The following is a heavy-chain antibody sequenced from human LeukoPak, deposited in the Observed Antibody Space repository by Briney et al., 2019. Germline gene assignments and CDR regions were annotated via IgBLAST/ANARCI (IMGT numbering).Heavy chain of an antibody. CDR2: ISSSSSTI. V-gene: IGHV3-48*01. CDR3: ARDEGNHDFWSGLLVSDAFDI. D-gene: IGHD3-3*01. Sequence: PGGSLRLSCAASGFTFSSYSMNWVRQAPGKGLEGVSYISSSSSTIYYADSVKGRFTISRDNAKNSLYLQMNSLRAEDTAVYYCARDEGNHDFWSGLLVSDAFDIWGQGTMVTVSS. J-gene: IGHJ3*02. CDR1: GFTFSSYS.